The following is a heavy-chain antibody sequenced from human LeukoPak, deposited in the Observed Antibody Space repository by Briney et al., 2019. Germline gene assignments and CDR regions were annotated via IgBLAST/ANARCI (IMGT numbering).Heavy chain of an antibody. CDR3: ARVATVVSYFDY. D-gene: IGHD4-23*01. J-gene: IGHJ4*02. V-gene: IGHV1-69*04. Sequence: SVKVSCKASGGTSSSYAISWVRQAPGQGLEWMGRIIPILGIANYAQKFQGRVTITADKSTSTAYMELSSLRSEDTAVYYCARVATVVSYFDYWGQGTLVTVSS. CDR2: IIPILGIA. CDR1: GGTSSSYA.